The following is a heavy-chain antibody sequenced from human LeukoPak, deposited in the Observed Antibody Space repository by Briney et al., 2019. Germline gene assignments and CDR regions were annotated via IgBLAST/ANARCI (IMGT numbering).Heavy chain of an antibody. V-gene: IGHV1-2*02. J-gene: IGHJ4*02. CDR2: INPNSGGT. CDR1: GYTFTGYY. Sequence: ASVKVSFKASGYTFTGYYMHWVRQAPGQGLEWMGWINPNSGGTNYAQKFQGRVTMTRDTSISTAYMELSRLRSDDTAVYYCARDLLAYCGGDCYSDYWGQGTLVTVSS. CDR3: ARDLLAYCGGDCYSDY. D-gene: IGHD2-21*02.